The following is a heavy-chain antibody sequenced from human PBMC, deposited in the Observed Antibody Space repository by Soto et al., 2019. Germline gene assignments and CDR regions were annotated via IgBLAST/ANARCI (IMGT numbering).Heavy chain of an antibody. D-gene: IGHD3-10*01. Sequence: VQLVESGGGLVQPGGSLRLSCATSGFTFNRYSMNWVRQAPGKGLEWVSYISSSSSTIYYADSVKGRFTISRDNAKNSLYLRMNSLRDEDTAVYYCARAGYYGSGILLWGQGTLVTDSS. V-gene: IGHV3-48*02. CDR3: ARAGYYGSGILL. J-gene: IGHJ4*02. CDR1: GFTFNRYS. CDR2: ISSSSSTI.